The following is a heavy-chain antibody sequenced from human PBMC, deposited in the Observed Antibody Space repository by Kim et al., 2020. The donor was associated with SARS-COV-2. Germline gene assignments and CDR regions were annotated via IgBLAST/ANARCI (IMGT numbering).Heavy chain of an antibody. J-gene: IGHJ4*02. CDR1: GGSISSGSYY. D-gene: IGHD1-26*01. CDR2: IYTSGST. CDR3: ARAECYYYYFDY. V-gene: IGHV4-61*02. Sequence: SETLSLTCTVSGGSISSGSYYWSWIRQPAGKGLEWIGRIYTSGSTNYNPSLKSRVTISVDTSKNQFSLKLSSVTAADTAVYYCARAECYYYYFDYWGQGTLVTVSS.